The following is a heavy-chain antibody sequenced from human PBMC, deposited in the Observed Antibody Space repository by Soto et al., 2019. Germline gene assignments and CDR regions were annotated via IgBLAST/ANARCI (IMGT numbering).Heavy chain of an antibody. Sequence: PGGSLRLSYAASGFTFDYYAMHWVRQAPGKGLEWVSGISWNSAGIGYADSMKGRFTISRDNAKNSLYLQMNSLRAEDTALYYCAXDILYSQGVDYYYAMDVWGQGTTVTVSS. V-gene: IGHV3-9*01. CDR3: AXDILYSQGVDYYYAMDV. CDR1: GFTFDYYA. D-gene: IGHD2-15*01. J-gene: IGHJ6*02. CDR2: ISWNSAGI.